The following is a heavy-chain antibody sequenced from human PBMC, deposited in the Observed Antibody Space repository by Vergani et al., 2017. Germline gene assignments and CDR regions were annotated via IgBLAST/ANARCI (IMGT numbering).Heavy chain of an antibody. J-gene: IGHJ4*02. Sequence: QVQLVESGGGLVKPGGSLRLSCAASGFTFSSYGMHWVRQAPGKGLEWVAVISYDGSNKYYADSVKGRFTISRDNSKNTLYLQINSLRAEDTAVYYCAKDGPSFAMDDYDILTGYFDYWGQGTLVTVSS. CDR3: AKDGPSFAMDDYDILTGYFDY. D-gene: IGHD3-9*01. V-gene: IGHV3-30*18. CDR2: ISYDGSNK. CDR1: GFTFSSYG.